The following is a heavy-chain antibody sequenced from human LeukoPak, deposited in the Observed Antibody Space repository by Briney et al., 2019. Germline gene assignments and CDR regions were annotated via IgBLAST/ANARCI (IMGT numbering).Heavy chain of an antibody. Sequence: GGSLRLSCAASGSYWMHWVRQAPGKGLEWVSAISGSGGSTYYADSVKGRFTISRDNSKNTLYLQMNSLRAEDTAVYYCAKDCYDFWSGYGGPDAFDIWGQGTMVTVSS. CDR1: GSYW. CDR2: ISGSGGST. J-gene: IGHJ3*02. CDR3: AKDCYDFWSGYGGPDAFDI. D-gene: IGHD3-3*01. V-gene: IGHV3-23*01.